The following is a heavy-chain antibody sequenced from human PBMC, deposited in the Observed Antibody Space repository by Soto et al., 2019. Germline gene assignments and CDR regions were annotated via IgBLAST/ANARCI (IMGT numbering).Heavy chain of an antibody. V-gene: IGHV3-64*01. J-gene: IGHJ4*02. CDR1: GFTFSSYA. Sequence: EVQLVESGGGSVQPGGSLRLSCAASGFTFSSYAMHWVRQAPGKGLEYVSAISSNGGSTYYANSVKGRFTISRDNSKNTLYLQMGSLRAEDMAVYYCARQWLDSYYFDYWGQGTLVTVSS. CDR3: ARQWLDSYYFDY. D-gene: IGHD6-19*01. CDR2: ISSNGGST.